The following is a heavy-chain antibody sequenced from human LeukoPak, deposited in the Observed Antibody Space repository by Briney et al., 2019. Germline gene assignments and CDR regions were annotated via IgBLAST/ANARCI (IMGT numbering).Heavy chain of an antibody. V-gene: IGHV6-1*01. D-gene: IGHD3-10*01. Sequence: SQTLSLTCALSGDSVSSKSAAWDWIRQSPSRGLEWLGRTFYRSKWHNDYAVSVKSQITINPDTSKNQFSLQLNSVTPDDTAVYYCARARGYFDNWGQGTLVTVSS. J-gene: IGHJ4*02. CDR3: ARARGYFDN. CDR1: GDSVSSKSAA. CDR2: TFYRSKWHN.